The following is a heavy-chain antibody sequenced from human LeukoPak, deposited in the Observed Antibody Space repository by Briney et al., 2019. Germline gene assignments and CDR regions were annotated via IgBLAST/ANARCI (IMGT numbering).Heavy chain of an antibody. V-gene: IGHV3-21*04. CDR3: AKDSRYNWNDGLLDY. D-gene: IGHD1-1*01. Sequence: GGSLRLSCEASGFTFNTYSMNWARQAPGKGLEWVSSIDSSGGYMFYADSVKGRFTISRDNAKNSLYLQMNSLRAEDTALYYCAKDSRYNWNDGLLDYWGQGTLVTVSS. CDR1: GFTFNTYS. J-gene: IGHJ4*02. CDR2: IDSSGGYM.